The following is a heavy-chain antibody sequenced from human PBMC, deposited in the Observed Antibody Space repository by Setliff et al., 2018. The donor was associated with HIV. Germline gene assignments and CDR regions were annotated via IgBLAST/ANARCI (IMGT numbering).Heavy chain of an antibody. D-gene: IGHD6-13*01. CDR2: IYNSVTT. CDR3: ARDPGITAAGTEYFDS. Sequence: SETLSLTCIVSGASISSNTWSWIRQAPGKGLQWIGFIYNSVTTNYNPSLKSRVTILLDTSKNQFSLKLPSVTAADTAIYYCARDPGITAAGTEYFDSWGQGILVTVSS. V-gene: IGHV4-59*01. CDR1: GASISSNT. J-gene: IGHJ4*02.